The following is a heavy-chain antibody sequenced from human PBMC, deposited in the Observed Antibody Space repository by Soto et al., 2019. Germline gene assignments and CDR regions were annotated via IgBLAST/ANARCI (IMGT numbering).Heavy chain of an antibody. Sequence: SETLSLTCAVYGGSFSGYYWSWIRQPPGKGLEWIGEINHSGSTNYNPSLKSRVTISVDTSKNQFSLKLSSVTAADTAVYYCARTKYYYGSGSYYPYNWFDPWGQGTLVTSPQ. CDR3: ARTKYYYGSGSYYPYNWFDP. J-gene: IGHJ5*02. CDR1: GGSFSGYY. CDR2: INHSGST. D-gene: IGHD3-10*01. V-gene: IGHV4-34*01.